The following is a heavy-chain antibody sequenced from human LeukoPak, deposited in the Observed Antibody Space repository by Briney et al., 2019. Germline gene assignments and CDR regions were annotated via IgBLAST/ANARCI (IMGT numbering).Heavy chain of an antibody. CDR3: ARGRPNYYGSGSRWFDP. D-gene: IGHD3-10*01. V-gene: IGHV4-61*02. CDR2: IYTSGST. CDR1: GGSISSGGYY. J-gene: IGHJ5*02. Sequence: SETLSLTCTVSGGSISSGGYYWSWIRQPAGKGLEWIGRIYTSGSTNYNPSLKSRVTISVDTSKNQFSLKLSSVTAADTAVYYCARGRPNYYGSGSRWFDPWGQGTLVTVSS.